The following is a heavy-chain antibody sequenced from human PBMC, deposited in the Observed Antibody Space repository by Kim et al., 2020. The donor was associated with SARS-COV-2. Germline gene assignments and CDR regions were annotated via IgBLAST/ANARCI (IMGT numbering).Heavy chain of an antibody. CDR2: ISYDGSNK. D-gene: IGHD3-10*01. V-gene: IGHV3-30*18. J-gene: IGHJ3*02. Sequence: GGSLRLSCAASGFTFSSYGMHWVRQAPGKGLEWVAVISYDGSNKYYADSVKGRFTISRDNSKNTLYLQMNSLRAEDTAVYYCAKFTLWFGESIRDAFDIWGQGTMVTVSS. CDR3: AKFTLWFGESIRDAFDI. CDR1: GFTFSSYG.